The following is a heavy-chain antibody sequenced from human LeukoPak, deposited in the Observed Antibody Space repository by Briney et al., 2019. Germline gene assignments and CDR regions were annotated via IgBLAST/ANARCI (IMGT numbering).Heavy chain of an antibody. Sequence: SETLSLTCTVSGGSISSYYWSWIRQPPGKGLEWIGYIYYSGSINYNPSLRSRVTISVDTSKNQFSLKLSSVTAADTAVYYCARDDQYSSGSGAFDIWGQGTMVTASS. CDR1: GGSISSYY. V-gene: IGHV4-59*01. CDR3: ARDDQYSSGSGAFDI. CDR2: IYYSGSI. J-gene: IGHJ3*02. D-gene: IGHD6-19*01.